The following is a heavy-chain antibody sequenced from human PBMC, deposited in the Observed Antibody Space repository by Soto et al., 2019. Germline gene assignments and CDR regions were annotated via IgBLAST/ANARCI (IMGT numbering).Heavy chain of an antibody. CDR2: ISYDGSNK. V-gene: IGHV3-30*18. D-gene: IGHD1-26*01. CDR1: GFTFSSYG. J-gene: IGHJ4*02. CDR3: AKSDAGSYIYY. Sequence: QVQLVESGGGVVQPGRSLRLSCAASGFTFSSYGMHWVRQAPGKGLEWVAVISYDGSNKYYADSVKGRFTISRDNSKNPLYLQMNSLRAEDTAVYYFAKSDAGSYIYYWGQGTLVTVSS.